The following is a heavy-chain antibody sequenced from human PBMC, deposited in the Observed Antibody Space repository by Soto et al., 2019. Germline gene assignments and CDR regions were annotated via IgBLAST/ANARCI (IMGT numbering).Heavy chain of an antibody. Sequence: ASVKVSCKASGYTFTSYGISWVRQAPGQGLEWMGWISAYNGNTNYAQKLQGRVTMTTDTSTSTAYMELRSLRSDDTAVYYCARDCGGDCYSHYYYGMDVWGQGNTVTVSS. CDR3: ARDCGGDCYSHYYYGMDV. J-gene: IGHJ6*02. D-gene: IGHD2-21*02. V-gene: IGHV1-18*01. CDR1: GYTFTSYG. CDR2: ISAYNGNT.